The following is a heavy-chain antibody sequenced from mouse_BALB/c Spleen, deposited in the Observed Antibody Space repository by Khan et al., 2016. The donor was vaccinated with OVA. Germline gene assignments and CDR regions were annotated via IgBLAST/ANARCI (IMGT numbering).Heavy chain of an antibody. CDR2: INPHIGET. Sequence: MQLEESGPELVKPGASVKISCKASGYSFTGYFMNWVIQSHGKSLEWIGRINPHIGETFYNPKFKGKVTLTADESSSTAHMELRSLASEDSAVYYCARIYGSDFDYWGQGTSLTVSS. V-gene: IGHV1-20*02. D-gene: IGHD1-1*01. CDR3: ARIYGSDFDY. CDR1: GYSFTGYF. J-gene: IGHJ2*02.